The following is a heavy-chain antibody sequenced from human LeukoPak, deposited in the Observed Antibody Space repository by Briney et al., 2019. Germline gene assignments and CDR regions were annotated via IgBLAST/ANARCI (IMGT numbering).Heavy chain of an antibody. J-gene: IGHJ4*02. CDR1: GFTFSSYT. D-gene: IGHD1-14*01. Sequence: GGSLRLSCAASGFTFSSYTMSWVREAPGKGLEWVSSISSSINYIYHTDSVKGRFTISRDDAQNSVYLQMNSLKDEDTAVYYCARSRTSSPYDKNLNFWGQGTLVIVSS. CDR2: ISSSINYI. V-gene: IGHV3-21*01. CDR3: ARSRTSSPYDKNLNF.